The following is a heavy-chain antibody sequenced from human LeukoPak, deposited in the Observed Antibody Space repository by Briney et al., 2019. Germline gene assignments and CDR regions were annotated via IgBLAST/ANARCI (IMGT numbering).Heavy chain of an antibody. D-gene: IGHD3-3*01. Sequence: SETLSLTCTVSGYSISSGYYWGWIRQPPGKGLEWSGSIYHSGSTYYNPSLKSRVTISVDTSKTQFSLKLSSVPAADTAVYYCARGDPSDFWSGSLYYFDYWGQGTLVTVSS. CDR1: GYSISSGYY. J-gene: IGHJ4*02. CDR3: ARGDPSDFWSGSLYYFDY. CDR2: IYHSGST. V-gene: IGHV4-38-2*02.